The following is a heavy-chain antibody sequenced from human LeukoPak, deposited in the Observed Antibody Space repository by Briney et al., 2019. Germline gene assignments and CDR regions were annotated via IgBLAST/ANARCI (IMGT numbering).Heavy chain of an antibody. CDR3: ASYREDAFDI. CDR2: IFYSGNT. CDR1: GGSINNYY. D-gene: IGHD1-14*01. V-gene: IGHV4-59*01. J-gene: IGHJ3*02. Sequence: SETLSLTCTVSGGSINNYYWTWIRQPPGKGLEWMGYIFYSGNTDYNPSLKSRVTISVDMSKNQFSLKLSSVTAADTAVYYCASYREDAFDIWGQGTMVTVSS.